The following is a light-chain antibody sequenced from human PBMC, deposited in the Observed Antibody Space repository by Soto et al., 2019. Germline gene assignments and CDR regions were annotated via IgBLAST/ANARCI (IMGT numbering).Light chain of an antibody. CDR1: SSDIGSYNY. Sequence: QSALTQPASVSGSPGQSITISCTGTSSDIGSYNYVSWYQQHPGQAPKLMIYDVTNRPSGVSNRFSGSKSGNTASLTISGLQAEDEADYHCSSPRSSSFYVFGTGTKVTVL. CDR3: SSPRSSSFYV. J-gene: IGLJ1*01. CDR2: DVT. V-gene: IGLV2-14*03.